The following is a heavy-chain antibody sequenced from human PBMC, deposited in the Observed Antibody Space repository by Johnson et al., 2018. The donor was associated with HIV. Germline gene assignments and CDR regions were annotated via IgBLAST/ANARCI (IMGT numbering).Heavy chain of an antibody. CDR2: INSKTDGGTT. Sequence: VQLVESGGGLVKPGGSLRLSCAASGFTFSNAWMSWVRQAPGKGLEWVGRINSKTDGGTTDYAAPVKGRFTISRDDSKNTLYLQMNSLRAEDTAVYYCAKGGSLTQDAPFDIWGQGTMVTVSS. CDR1: GFTFSNAW. CDR3: AKGGSLTQDAPFDI. V-gene: IGHV3-15*01. D-gene: IGHD1-14*01. J-gene: IGHJ3*02.